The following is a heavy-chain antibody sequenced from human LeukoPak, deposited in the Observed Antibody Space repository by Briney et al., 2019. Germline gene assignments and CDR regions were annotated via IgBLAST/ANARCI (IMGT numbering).Heavy chain of an antibody. Sequence: SETLSLTCAVYGGSFSGYYWRWIRQPPGKGLEWIGEINCSGSTNYNPSLKSRVNISVDTSKDQFSLKLSSVTAAGTGVYYCAVETGGWEVWGQGTLVTVSS. CDR2: INCSGST. J-gene: IGHJ1*01. CDR3: AVETGGWEV. CDR1: GGSFSGYY. V-gene: IGHV4-34*01. D-gene: IGHD1-26*01.